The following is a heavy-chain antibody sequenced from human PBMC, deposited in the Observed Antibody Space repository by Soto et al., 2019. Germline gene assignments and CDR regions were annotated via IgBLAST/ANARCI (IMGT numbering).Heavy chain of an antibody. Sequence: EVQLVESGGGLVKPGGSLRLSCAASGFTFSNYSMNWVRQAPGKGLEWVSSISTSSGYRYYADSVKGRFTISRDNAKKSLYLQMISLGAEDTAVYYCARDLHDYVSFRFDPWGQGTLVTVSS. V-gene: IGHV3-21*01. D-gene: IGHD3-16*01. J-gene: IGHJ5*02. CDR2: ISTSSGYR. CDR3: ARDLHDYVSFRFDP. CDR1: GFTFSNYS.